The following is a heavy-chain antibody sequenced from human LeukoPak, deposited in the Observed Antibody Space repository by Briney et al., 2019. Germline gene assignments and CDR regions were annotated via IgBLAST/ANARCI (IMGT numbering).Heavy chain of an antibody. CDR2: IYGSGST. D-gene: IGHD3-9*01. CDR3: ARGPVLRYFDWLAWFDP. Sequence: PSETLSLTCTVSGGSISRYYWSWIRQPAGKGLQWIGRIYGSGSTTYNPSLKSRVTISVDTSKNQFSLKLSSVTAADTAVYYCARGPVLRYFDWLAWFDPWGQGTLVTVSS. V-gene: IGHV4-4*07. CDR1: GGSISRYY. J-gene: IGHJ5*02.